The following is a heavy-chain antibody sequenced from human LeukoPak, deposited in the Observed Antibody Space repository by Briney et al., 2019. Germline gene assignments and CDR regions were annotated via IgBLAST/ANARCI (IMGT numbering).Heavy chain of an antibody. V-gene: IGHV1-18*01. CDR3: ASRVGRPGELLSDYYYYYGMDV. CDR1: GYTFTSYG. D-gene: IGHD3-10*01. J-gene: IGHJ6*02. CDR2: ISAYNGNT. Sequence: ASVKVSCKASGYTFTSYGISWVRQAPGQGLEWMGWISAYNGNTNYAQKLQGRVTMTTDTSTSTAYMELSSLRSEDTAVYYCASRVGRPGELLSDYYYYYGMDVWGQGTTVTVSS.